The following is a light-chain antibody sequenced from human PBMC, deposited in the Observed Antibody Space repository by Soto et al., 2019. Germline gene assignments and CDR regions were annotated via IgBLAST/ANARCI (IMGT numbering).Light chain of an antibody. CDR1: QGVSTN. J-gene: IGKJ3*01. Sequence: EIVMTQSPATLSVSPGETATLSCRASQGVSTNLAWYQQKVGQTPRLIVYGASTRATGVPPRFSASGSGTEFTLTISSLQSEDVAVYFCQQYNDWPPIFTFGPGTKVDFK. CDR3: QQYNDWPPIFT. V-gene: IGKV3-15*01. CDR2: GAS.